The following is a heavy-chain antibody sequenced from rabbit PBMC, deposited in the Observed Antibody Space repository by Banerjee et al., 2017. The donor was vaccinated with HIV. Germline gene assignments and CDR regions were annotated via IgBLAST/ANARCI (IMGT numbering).Heavy chain of an antibody. CDR2: IGTGSGST. V-gene: IGHV1S45*01. D-gene: IGHD6-1*01. J-gene: IGHJ4*01. CDR1: GLDFSSSYW. CDR3: ASSTGYTYAFRL. Sequence: QEQLEESGGDLVKPEGSLTLTCTASGLDFSSSYWICWVRQAPGKGLEWIGCIGTGSGSTWYASWAKGRFTISKASSTTVTLQMTSLTAADTATYFCASSTGYTYAFRLGGPGTLVTVS.